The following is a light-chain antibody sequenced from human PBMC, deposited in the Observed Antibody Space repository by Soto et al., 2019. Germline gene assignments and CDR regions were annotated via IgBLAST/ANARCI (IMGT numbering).Light chain of an antibody. Sequence: QSVLTQPASVSGSPGQSITLSCAGTTNDIGSYNYVSWYQQHPGKAPKLMIYEVSNRPSGVSNRFSGSKSGNTASLTISGLQAEDEADYYCSSYTSSSTAFVFGTGTKLTVL. CDR1: TNDIGSYNY. V-gene: IGLV2-14*01. CDR2: EVS. J-gene: IGLJ1*01. CDR3: SSYTSSSTAFV.